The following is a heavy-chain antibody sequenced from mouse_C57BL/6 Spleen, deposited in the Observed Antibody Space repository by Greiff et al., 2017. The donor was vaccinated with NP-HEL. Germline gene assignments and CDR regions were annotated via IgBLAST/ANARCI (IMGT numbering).Heavy chain of an antibody. Sequence: EVQRVESGGGLVKPGGSLKLSCAASGFTFSSYAMSWVRQTPEKRLEWVATISDGGSYTYYPDNVKGRFTISRDNAKNNLYLQMSHLKSEDTAMYYCAREDYGSSYGPWFAYWGQGTLVTVSA. CDR3: AREDYGSSYGPWFAY. V-gene: IGHV5-4*01. D-gene: IGHD1-1*01. CDR1: GFTFSSYA. CDR2: ISDGGSYT. J-gene: IGHJ3*01.